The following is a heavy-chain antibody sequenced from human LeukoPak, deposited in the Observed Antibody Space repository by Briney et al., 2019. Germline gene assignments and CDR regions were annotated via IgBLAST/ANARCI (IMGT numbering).Heavy chain of an antibody. D-gene: IGHD6-19*01. CDR1: GFIFTDYG. CDR3: ASGSDSSY. CDR2: IRYDGSDK. J-gene: IGHJ4*02. V-gene: IGHV3-30*02. Sequence: GGSLRLSCAASGFIFTDYGMHWVRQAPGKGLEWLTFIRYDGSDKYYADSVKGRFTISRDNSKNTVYLEINSLRPEDTALYYCASGSDSSYWGQGTLVTVSS.